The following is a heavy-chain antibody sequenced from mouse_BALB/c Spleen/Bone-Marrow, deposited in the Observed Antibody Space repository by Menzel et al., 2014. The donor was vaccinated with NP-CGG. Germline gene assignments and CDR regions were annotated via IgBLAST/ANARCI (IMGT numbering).Heavy chain of an antibody. CDR1: GYTFTDYN. J-gene: IGHJ1*01. CDR2: INPYNGGT. Sequence: VQLQQSGPELVKPGASVKISCKASGYTFTDYNMHWLKQSHGKSLEWIGYINPYNGGTGYNQTFTTKATLTVDKSSNTAYMELRSLTSEDSAVYYCAAGTRWYFDVWGAGTTVTVSS. CDR3: AAGTRWYFDV. D-gene: IGHD4-1*01. V-gene: IGHV1S29*02.